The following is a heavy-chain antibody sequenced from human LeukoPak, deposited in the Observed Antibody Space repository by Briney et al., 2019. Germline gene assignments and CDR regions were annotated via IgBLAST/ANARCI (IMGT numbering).Heavy chain of an antibody. CDR1: GGSFSAYY. D-gene: IGHD1-1*01. J-gene: IGHJ4*03. Sequence: SETLSLPCAVYGGSFSAYYWSWIRQSPGKGLEWIAEINHRGDTNYKPSVKGRVSISVDTSKNQFSLKVTSLTAADMAVYYCARGPTISETGYFDYWGQGSLVAVSS. V-gene: IGHV4-34*01. CDR3: ARGPTISETGYFDY. CDR2: INHRGDT.